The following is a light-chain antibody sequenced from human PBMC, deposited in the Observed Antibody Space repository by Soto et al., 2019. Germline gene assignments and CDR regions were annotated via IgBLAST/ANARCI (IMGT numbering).Light chain of an antibody. J-gene: IGKJ1*01. V-gene: IGKV3-15*01. CDR3: QHYNSYSEA. CDR2: GAS. Sequence: EIVMTQSPATLSVSPGERATLSCTASQSVGINLAWYQQKPGQAPRLLIYGASTRATGIPARFSGSGSGTEFTLTISSLQPDDFATYYCQHYNSYSEAFGQGTKVDIK. CDR1: QSVGIN.